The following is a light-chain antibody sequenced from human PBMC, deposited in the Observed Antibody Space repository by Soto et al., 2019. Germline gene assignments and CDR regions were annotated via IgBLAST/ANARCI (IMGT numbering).Light chain of an antibody. Sequence: QSVLTQPPSVSGAPGQRVTISCTGSSSNIGAGYDVHWYQQLPGTAPKLLIYGNSNRPSGVPDRFSGSKSGTSASLAITGLHAEDDADYYCQSSDSSLPHYVFGTGTKLTVL. CDR1: SSNIGAGYD. V-gene: IGLV1-40*01. CDR2: GNS. J-gene: IGLJ1*01. CDR3: QSSDSSLPHYV.